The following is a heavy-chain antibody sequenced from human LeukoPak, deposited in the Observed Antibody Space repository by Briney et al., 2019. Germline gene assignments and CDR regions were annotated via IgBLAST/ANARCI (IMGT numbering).Heavy chain of an antibody. Sequence: PGGSLRLSCAASGFTLSSYGMHWVRQAPGKGLEWVAFIRYDGSNKYYADSVKGRFTISRDNSKNTLYLQMNSLRAEDTAVYYCAKGYGWGASYYYYYMDVWGKGTTVTISS. CDR2: IRYDGSNK. V-gene: IGHV3-30*02. J-gene: IGHJ6*03. CDR1: GFTLSSYG. CDR3: AKGYGWGASYYYYYMDV. D-gene: IGHD3-16*01.